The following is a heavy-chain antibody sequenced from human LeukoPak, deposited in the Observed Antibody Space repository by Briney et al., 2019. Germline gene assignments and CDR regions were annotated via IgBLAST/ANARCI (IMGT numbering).Heavy chain of an antibody. CDR1: GFTFSSYA. D-gene: IGHD4-17*01. J-gene: IGHJ4*02. CDR2: IYYSGNT. CDR3: VRHDGDYVFDY. Sequence: GSLRLSCAASGFTFSSYAMSWIRQPPGKGLEWVGYIYYSGNTNYNPSLKSRVTISVDTSKNQFSLKLNSVTAADTAVYYCVRHDGDYVFDYWGQGTVVTVSS. V-gene: IGHV4-59*08.